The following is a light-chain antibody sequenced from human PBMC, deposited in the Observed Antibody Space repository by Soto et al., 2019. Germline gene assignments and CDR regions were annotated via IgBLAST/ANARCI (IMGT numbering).Light chain of an antibody. CDR2: DAS. CDR3: QQYNSYRT. V-gene: IGKV1-5*01. J-gene: IGKJ1*01. CDR1: QSISIW. Sequence: IQMTQSPSTLSASLGDRVTITCRARQSISIWLAWYQQKPGKAPKLLIYDASILESGVPSRFSGSGSGTEFTLTISSLQPDDYATYYCQQYNSYRTFGQGTKVDIK.